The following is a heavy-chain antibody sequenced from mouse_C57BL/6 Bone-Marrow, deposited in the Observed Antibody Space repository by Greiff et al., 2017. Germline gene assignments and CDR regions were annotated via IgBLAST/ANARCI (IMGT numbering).Heavy chain of an antibody. D-gene: IGHD2-3*01. V-gene: IGHV3-6*01. Sequence: DVQLVESGPGLVKPSQSLSLTCSVTGYSITSGYYWNWIRQFPGNKLEWMGYISYDGSNNYNPSLKNRISITRDTSKNQFFLKLNSVTTEDTATYYCARDGYYVWFAYWGQGTLVTVSA. CDR1: GYSITSGYY. CDR2: ISYDGSN. J-gene: IGHJ3*01. CDR3: ARDGYYVWFAY.